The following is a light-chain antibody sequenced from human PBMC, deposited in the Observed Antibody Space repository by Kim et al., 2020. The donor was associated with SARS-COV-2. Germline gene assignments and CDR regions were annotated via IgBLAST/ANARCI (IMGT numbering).Light chain of an antibody. CDR3: QAWDSTTVI. Sequence: SYELTQPPSVSVSPGQTASISCSGDKLGDKYACWYQQRPGQSPVLVIYEDTRRPSGIPERFSASTSGNTATLTISGTQAMDEADYYCQAWDSTTVIFGGGTQLPVL. CDR2: EDT. J-gene: IGLJ2*01. CDR1: KLGDKY. V-gene: IGLV3-1*01.